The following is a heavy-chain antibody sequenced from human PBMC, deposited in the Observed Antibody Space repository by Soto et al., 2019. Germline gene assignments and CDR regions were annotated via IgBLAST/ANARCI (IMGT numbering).Heavy chain of an antibody. CDR2: IKQDGNEK. J-gene: IGHJ3*02. CDR1: GFTFSSYW. CDR3: ARGFYDILTGSHALDI. D-gene: IGHD3-9*01. Sequence: GGSLRLSCAASGFTFSSYWMNWVRQAPGKGLEWVANIKQDGNEKYYVGSVKGRFTISRDNAKNSLYLQMNSLRAEDTAVYYCARGFYDILTGSHALDIWGQGTMVTVSS. V-gene: IGHV3-7*01.